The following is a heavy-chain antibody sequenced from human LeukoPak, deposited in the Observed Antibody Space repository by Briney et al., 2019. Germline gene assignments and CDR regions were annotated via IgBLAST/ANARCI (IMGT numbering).Heavy chain of an antibody. D-gene: IGHD3-10*01. CDR3: TIRITMVRGALVVDY. Sequence: PGGSLRLSCAASGFTFSNAWMSWVRQAPGKGLEWVGRIKSKTDGGTTDYAAPVKGRFTISRDDSKNTLYLQMNSLKTEDTAVYYCTIRITMVRGALVVDYWGQGTLVTVSS. V-gene: IGHV3-15*01. J-gene: IGHJ4*02. CDR2: IKSKTDGGTT. CDR1: GFTFSNAW.